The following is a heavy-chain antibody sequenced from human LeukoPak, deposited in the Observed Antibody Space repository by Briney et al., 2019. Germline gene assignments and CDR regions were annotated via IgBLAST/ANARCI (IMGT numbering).Heavy chain of an antibody. D-gene: IGHD3-10*01. Sequence: GGSLRLSCAASGFTFSNAWMSWVRQAPGKGLEWVGRIKSKTDGGTTDYAAPVKGRFTISRNDSKNTLYLQMNSLKTEDTAVYYCTTDLGVWFGELYVPPIDYWGQGTLVTVSS. CDR2: IKSKTDGGTT. CDR3: TTDLGVWFGELYVPPIDY. V-gene: IGHV3-15*01. J-gene: IGHJ4*02. CDR1: GFTFSNAW.